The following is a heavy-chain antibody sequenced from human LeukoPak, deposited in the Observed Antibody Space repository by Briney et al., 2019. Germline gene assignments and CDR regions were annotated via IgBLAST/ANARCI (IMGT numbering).Heavy chain of an antibody. J-gene: IGHJ5*02. D-gene: IGHD1-26*01. CDR3: ARGSTTGSWNWFDP. Sequence: SETLSLTCAVYGGSFSGYYWSWIRQPPGKGLEWIGEINHSGSTNYNPSLKSRVTISVDTSKNQFSLKLSSVTAADTAVYYCARGSTTGSWNWFDPWGQGTLVTVSS. CDR1: GGSFSGYY. CDR2: INHSGST. V-gene: IGHV4-34*01.